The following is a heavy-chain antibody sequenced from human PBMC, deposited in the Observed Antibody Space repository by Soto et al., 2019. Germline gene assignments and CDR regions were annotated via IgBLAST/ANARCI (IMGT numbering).Heavy chain of an antibody. Sequence: PSETLSLTCTVSGGSISSYYWSWIRQPPGKGLEWIGYIYHSGSTNYNPSLKSRVTISVDTSKNQFSLKLSSVTAADTAVYYCARDLYGAMNWFDPWGQGTLVTVSS. CDR1: GGSISSYY. J-gene: IGHJ5*02. V-gene: IGHV4-59*01. CDR3: ARDLYGAMNWFDP. CDR2: IYHSGST. D-gene: IGHD3-10*01.